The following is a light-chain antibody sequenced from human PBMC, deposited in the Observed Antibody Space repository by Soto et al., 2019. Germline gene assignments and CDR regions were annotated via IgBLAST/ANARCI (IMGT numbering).Light chain of an antibody. CDR1: SSNIGAGYN. Sequence: QLVLTQPPSVSGAPVQRVTISCTGSSSNIGAGYNVHWYQQLPGTAPKLLIYGNSNRPSGVPDRFSGSKSGTSASLAITGLQAEDESDYYCQSYDSSLSGWVFGGGTKLTV. CDR3: QSYDSSLSGWV. CDR2: GNS. J-gene: IGLJ3*02. V-gene: IGLV1-40*01.